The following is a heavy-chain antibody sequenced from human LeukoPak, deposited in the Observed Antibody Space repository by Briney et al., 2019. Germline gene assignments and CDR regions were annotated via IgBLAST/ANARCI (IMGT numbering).Heavy chain of an antibody. J-gene: IGHJ4*02. CDR3: ARENSGIAATDIIDY. D-gene: IGHD6-13*01. CDR1: GFTFDDYA. V-gene: IGHV3-9*01. Sequence: GGSLRLSCAASGFTFDDYAMDWGRHAPGKGREWVSGFSCNTASIGYSDSVTRRFPISTANPQPLLYLQMNSLRAEDTAIYYCARENSGIAATDIIDYWGQGTLVTVSS. CDR2: FSCNTASI.